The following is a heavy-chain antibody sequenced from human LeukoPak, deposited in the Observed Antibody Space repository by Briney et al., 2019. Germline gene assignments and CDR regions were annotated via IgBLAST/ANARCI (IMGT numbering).Heavy chain of an antibody. Sequence: GASVKVSCTASGYTFTNYAMNWVRQAPGQGLEWMGWINTNTGNPTYAQDFTGRFVFSLDTSVSTAYLQISSLKADVTAVYYCARDPMGYCSSTSCYPSAFDIWGQGTMVTVSS. J-gene: IGHJ3*02. CDR1: GYTFTNYA. CDR2: INTNTGNP. V-gene: IGHV7-4-1*02. D-gene: IGHD2-2*01. CDR3: ARDPMGYCSSTSCYPSAFDI.